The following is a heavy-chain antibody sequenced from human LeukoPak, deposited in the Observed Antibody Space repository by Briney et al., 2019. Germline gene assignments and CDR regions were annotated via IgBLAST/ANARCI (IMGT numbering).Heavy chain of an antibody. CDR2: IKPDGSEK. J-gene: IGHJ4*02. CDR3: ARENYFDY. CDR1: GFTFSRFW. Sequence: GGSLRLSCAASGFTFSRFWMGWGRQAPGKGLEWVANIKPDGSEKNYGDSVRGRFAISRDNARNSLSLQMNSLRVEDTAVYYCARENYFDYWGQGTLVTVSS. V-gene: IGHV3-7*04.